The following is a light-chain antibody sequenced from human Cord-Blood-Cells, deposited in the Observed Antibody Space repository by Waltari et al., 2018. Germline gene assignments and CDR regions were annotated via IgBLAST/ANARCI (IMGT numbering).Light chain of an antibody. CDR1: QGVSSN. CDR3: QQYNNWPPLT. Sequence: EIVMTQSPATPSVSPGERATLSCRASQGVSSNLAWYQQKPGQAPRLLIYGASTRATGIPARFSGSGSGTEFTLTISSLQSEDFAVYYCQQYNNWPPLTFGGGTKVEIK. J-gene: IGKJ4*01. V-gene: IGKV3-15*01. CDR2: GAS.